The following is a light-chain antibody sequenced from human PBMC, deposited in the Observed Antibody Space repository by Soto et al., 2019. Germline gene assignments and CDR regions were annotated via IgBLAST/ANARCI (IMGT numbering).Light chain of an antibody. J-gene: IGKJ4*01. CDR2: GAS. CDR3: QQYGSSPLT. Sequence: EIVLTQSPGTLSLSPGERATLSCRASQTVINTYLAWYQQKPGQAPRLLIYGASSRATGVPDRFSGSGSGTDFTLTISRLEPEDFAVYFCQQYGSSPLTFGGGTNVEIK. CDR1: QTVINTY. V-gene: IGKV3-20*01.